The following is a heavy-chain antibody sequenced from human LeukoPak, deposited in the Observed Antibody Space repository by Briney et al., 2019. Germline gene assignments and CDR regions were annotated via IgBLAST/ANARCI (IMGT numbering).Heavy chain of an antibody. D-gene: IGHD6-19*01. V-gene: IGHV4-34*01. CDR2: INRSGST. Sequence: SETLSLTCAVYGGSFSGYYWSWIRQPPGKGLEWIGEINRSGSTNYNPSLKSRVAISVDTSKNQFSLKLSSVTAADTAVYYCARDGSSGWYRRGSPFDYWGQGTLVTVSS. CDR3: ARDGSSGWYRRGSPFDY. CDR1: GGSFSGYY. J-gene: IGHJ4*02.